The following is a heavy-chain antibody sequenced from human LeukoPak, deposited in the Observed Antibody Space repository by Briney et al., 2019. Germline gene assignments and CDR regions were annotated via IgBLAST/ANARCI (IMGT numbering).Heavy chain of an antibody. Sequence: GGSLRLSCAASGFTFSSYAMSWVRQAPGKGLEWVSAISGSGGSTYYADSVKGRFTISRDNSKNTLYLQMNSLRAEDTAVYYCAKDHMIVVVITLRSYFDYWGQGTLVTVSS. CDR2: ISGSGGST. V-gene: IGHV3-23*01. CDR1: GFTFSSYA. J-gene: IGHJ4*02. CDR3: AKDHMIVVVITLRSYFDY. D-gene: IGHD3-22*01.